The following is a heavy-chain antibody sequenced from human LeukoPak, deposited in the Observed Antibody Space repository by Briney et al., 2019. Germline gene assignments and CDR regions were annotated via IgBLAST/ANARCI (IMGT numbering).Heavy chain of an antibody. D-gene: IGHD3-22*01. CDR2: INPNSGVT. CDR1: GYTFTGYY. Sequence: ASVKVSCKASGYTFTGYYMHWVRQAPGQGLEWMGWINPNSGVTKYAQKFQGRVTMTRDTSISTAYMDLSRLRSDDTAVYYCARGGNPVHYYDSSGYPYYFDYWGQGTLVTVSS. J-gene: IGHJ4*02. CDR3: ARGGNPVHYYDSSGYPYYFDY. V-gene: IGHV1-2*02.